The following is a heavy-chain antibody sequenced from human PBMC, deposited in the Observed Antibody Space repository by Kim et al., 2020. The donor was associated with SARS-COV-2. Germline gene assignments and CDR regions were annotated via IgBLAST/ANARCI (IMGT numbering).Heavy chain of an antibody. CDR2: IVVAKGNT. J-gene: IGHJ5*02. D-gene: IGHD1-1*01. CDR1: GFTFPNSA. Sequence: SVKVSCKSSGFTFPNSAVQWVRQGRGQRLEWIGGIVVAKGNTNYAQKFEERVTITRDRSTSTAYMELKSLRSDDTAVYYCAADPGGTTGTTFSPILDPWGQGTLLTVPS. V-gene: IGHV1-58*01. CDR3: AADPGGTTGTTFSPILDP.